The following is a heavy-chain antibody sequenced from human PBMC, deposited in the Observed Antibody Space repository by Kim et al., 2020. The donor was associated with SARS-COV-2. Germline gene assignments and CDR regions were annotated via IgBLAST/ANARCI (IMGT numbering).Heavy chain of an antibody. Sequence: SETLSLTCAVYGGSFSGYYWSWIRQPPGKGLEWIGEINHSGSTNYNPSLKSRVTISVDTSKNQFSLKLSSVTAADTAVYYCARARIAYSSGWYRGGGGRGVVYYYGMDVWGQGTTVTVSS. CDR2: INHSGST. CDR1: GGSFSGYY. J-gene: IGHJ6*02. D-gene: IGHD6-19*01. CDR3: ARARIAYSSGWYRGGGGRGVVYYYGMDV. V-gene: IGHV4-34*01.